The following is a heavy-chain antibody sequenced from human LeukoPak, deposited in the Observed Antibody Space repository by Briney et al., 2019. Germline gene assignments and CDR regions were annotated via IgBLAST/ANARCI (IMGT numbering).Heavy chain of an antibody. CDR1: GGSVSSGSYY. CDR3: ARGFGDWGLSWFDP. Sequence: SETLSLTCTVSGGSVSSGSYYWSWIRQPPGKGLEWIGYIYYSGSAKYNPSLKSRVTISVDTSQNQFSLKLTSATAAETAVYYCARGFGDWGLSWFDPWGQGTLVTVSS. J-gene: IGHJ5*02. V-gene: IGHV4-61*01. D-gene: IGHD3-10*01. CDR2: IYYSGSA.